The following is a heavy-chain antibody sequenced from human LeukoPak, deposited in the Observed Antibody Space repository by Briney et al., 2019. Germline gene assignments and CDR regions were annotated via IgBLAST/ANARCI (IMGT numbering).Heavy chain of an antibody. J-gene: IGHJ4*02. CDR2: ISGYDGNT. Sequence: ASVKVSCKASGHSFTSYGISWVRQAPGQGLERMGWISGYDGNTNYAQKFQGRVTMTTDTSTTTAYMELRSLRSDDTAVYYCARDQGYCSSNTCYRFDYWGQGTLVTVSS. CDR1: GHSFTSYG. CDR3: ARDQGYCSSNTCYRFDY. D-gene: IGHD2-2*01. V-gene: IGHV1-18*01.